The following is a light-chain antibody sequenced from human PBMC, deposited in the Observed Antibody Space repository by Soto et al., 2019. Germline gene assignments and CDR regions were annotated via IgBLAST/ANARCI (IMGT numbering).Light chain of an antibody. J-gene: IGKJ5*01. CDR3: QQGGNWPLT. Sequence: EIVLTQSPGTLSLSTGERATVSCRASQSVSSHLAWYQQKRGQAPRLLIYDASSRASGIPARFSGSGSGTDFTLTISSLEPEDFAVYYCQQGGNWPLTFGQGTRLEIK. V-gene: IGKV3-11*01. CDR2: DAS. CDR1: QSVSSH.